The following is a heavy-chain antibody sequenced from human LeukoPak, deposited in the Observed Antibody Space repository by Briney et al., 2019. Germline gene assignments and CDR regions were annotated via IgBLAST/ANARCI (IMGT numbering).Heavy chain of an antibody. V-gene: IGHV3-48*03. D-gene: IGHD3-10*01. Sequence: GGSLRLSCAASGFTFSSYEMNWVRQAPGKGLEWVSYISSSGSTIYYADSVKGRFTISRDNAKNSLYLQMNSLRAEDTAVYYCARDNVSHGFGESLGYYYYMDVWGKGTTVTISS. CDR1: GFTFSSYE. J-gene: IGHJ6*03. CDR3: ARDNVSHGFGESLGYYYYMDV. CDR2: ISSSGSTI.